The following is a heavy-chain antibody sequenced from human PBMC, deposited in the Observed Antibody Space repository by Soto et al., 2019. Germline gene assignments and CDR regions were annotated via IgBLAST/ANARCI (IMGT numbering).Heavy chain of an antibody. J-gene: IGHJ4*02. Sequence: LSCGASGFIFRNYGLSWVRQAPGKGLEWVSDISGSGSVTNYADSVKGQFTISRDNSNNTLSLQMDSLRAEDTAVYYCAKGGVAAARGYFDHWGQGTRVTVSS. V-gene: IGHV3-23*01. CDR2: ISGSGSVT. CDR3: AKGGVAAARGYFDH. D-gene: IGHD6-13*01. CDR1: GFIFRNYG.